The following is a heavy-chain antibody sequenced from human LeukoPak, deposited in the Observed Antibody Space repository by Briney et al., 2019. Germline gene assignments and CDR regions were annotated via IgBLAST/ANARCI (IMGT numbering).Heavy chain of an antibody. D-gene: IGHD6-13*01. CDR3: ARGIAAAGVDY. CDR1: GCTFSSYA. Sequence: SVKVSCKASGCTFSSYAISWVRQAPGQGLEWMGRIIPILGIANYAQKFQGRVTITADKSTSTAYMELSSLRSEDTAVYYCARGIAAAGVDYWGQGTLVTVSS. V-gene: IGHV1-69*04. CDR2: IIPILGIA. J-gene: IGHJ4*02.